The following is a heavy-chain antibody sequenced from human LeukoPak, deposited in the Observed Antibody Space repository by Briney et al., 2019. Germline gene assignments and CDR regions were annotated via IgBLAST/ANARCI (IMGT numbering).Heavy chain of an antibody. D-gene: IGHD4-11*01. Sequence: GGSLRLSCAASGFTFSSYGMHWVRQAPGKGLEWVAFIRYDGSNKYYADSVKGRFTISRDNSKNTLYLQMNSLRAEDTAVYYCAKDRNSNYGGDFDYWCQGTLVTVSS. J-gene: IGHJ4*02. CDR2: IRYDGSNK. CDR3: AKDRNSNYGGDFDY. V-gene: IGHV3-30*02. CDR1: GFTFSSYG.